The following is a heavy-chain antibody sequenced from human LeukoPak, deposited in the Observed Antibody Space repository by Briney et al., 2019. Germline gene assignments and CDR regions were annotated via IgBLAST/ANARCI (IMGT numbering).Heavy chain of an antibody. CDR3: ARDLGGR. CDR2: IYYSGST. D-gene: IGHD3-16*01. V-gene: IGHV4-39*07. CDR1: GGSISSSSYY. J-gene: IGHJ3*01. Sequence: SETLSLTCTVSGGSISSSSYYWGWIRQPPGKGLEWIGSIYYSGSTYYNPSLKSRVTISVDTSKNQFSLKLSSVTAADTAVYYCARDLGGRWGQGTMVTVSS.